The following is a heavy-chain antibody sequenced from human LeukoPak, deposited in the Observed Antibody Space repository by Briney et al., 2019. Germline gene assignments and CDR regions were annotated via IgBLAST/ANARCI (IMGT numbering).Heavy chain of an antibody. J-gene: IGHJ4*02. Sequence: GWSLRLSCAASGFTLRNAWMSWVRQAPGKGLEWVSSISGSGGSTYYADSVKGRFTISRDNSKNTLYLQMNSLRAEDTAVHYCAKGAGSSSFDYWGQGTLVTVSS. CDR3: AKGAGSSSFDY. CDR1: GFTLRNAW. CDR2: ISGSGGST. D-gene: IGHD2-15*01. V-gene: IGHV3-23*01.